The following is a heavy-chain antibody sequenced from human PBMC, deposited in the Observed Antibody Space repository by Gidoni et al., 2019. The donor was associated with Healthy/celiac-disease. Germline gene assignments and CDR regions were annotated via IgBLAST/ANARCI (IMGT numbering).Heavy chain of an antibody. D-gene: IGHD1-26*01. CDR3: TPDRVIWDDAFDI. V-gene: IGHV3-15*01. J-gene: IGHJ3*02. Sequence: EVQLVESGGGLVKPGGSLRLSCAASGFTFSNAWMSWVRQAPGKGLEWVGRIKSKTDGGTTYYAAPVKGRFTISRDDSKNTLYLQMNSLKTEDTAVYYCTPDRVIWDDAFDIWGQGTMVTVSS. CDR2: IKSKTDGGTT. CDR1: GFTFSNAW.